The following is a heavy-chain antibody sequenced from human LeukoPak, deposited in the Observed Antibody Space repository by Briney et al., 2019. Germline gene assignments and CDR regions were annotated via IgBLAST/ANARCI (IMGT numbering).Heavy chain of an antibody. CDR1: GGSISSGDYY. CDR3: ARDPITMVRGVIPHSDY. J-gene: IGHJ4*02. V-gene: IGHV4-30-4*08. D-gene: IGHD3-10*01. CDR2: IYYSGST. Sequence: SETLSLTCTVSGGSISSGDYYWSWIRQPPGKGLEWIGYIYYSGSTYYNPSLKSRVTISVDTSKNQFSLKLSSVTAADTAVYYCARDPITMVRGVIPHSDYWGQGTLGTVSS.